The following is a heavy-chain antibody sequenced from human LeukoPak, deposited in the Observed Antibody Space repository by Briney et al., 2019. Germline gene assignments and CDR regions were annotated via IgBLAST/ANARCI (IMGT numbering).Heavy chain of an antibody. D-gene: IGHD3-22*01. CDR1: GYTFIDHY. CDR2: IDPINGNT. Sequence: ASVKVSCKASGYTFIDHYVHWVRQAPGQGLEWMRWIDPINGNTNYAQKFQGRVTMTRDTSIGTAYMELSRLRYDDTAIYYCLTMIITMTNSWGQGTLVTVSS. V-gene: IGHV1-2*02. J-gene: IGHJ4*02. CDR3: LTMIITMTNS.